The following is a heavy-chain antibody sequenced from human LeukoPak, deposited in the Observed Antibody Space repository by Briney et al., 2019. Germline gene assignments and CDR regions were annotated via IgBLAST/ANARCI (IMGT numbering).Heavy chain of an antibody. V-gene: IGHV5-51*01. CDR1: GYSFTSYW. CDR3: ARHRFNPHYDFWSGPGLRGAYYYYGMDV. CDR2: IYPGDSDT. Sequence: NPGESLKISCKGSGYSFTSYWIGWVRQMPGKGLEWMGIIYPGDSDTRYSPSFQGQVTISADKSISTAYLQWSSLKASDTAMYYCARHRFNPHYDFWSGPGLRGAYYYYGMDVWGQGTTVTVSS. J-gene: IGHJ6*02. D-gene: IGHD3-3*01.